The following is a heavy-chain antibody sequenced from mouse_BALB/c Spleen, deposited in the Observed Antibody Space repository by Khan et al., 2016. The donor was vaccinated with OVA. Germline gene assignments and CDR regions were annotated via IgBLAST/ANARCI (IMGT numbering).Heavy chain of an antibody. CDR2: ISDGGSYT. CDR3: TRGGYGAFGN. D-gene: IGHD2-14*01. V-gene: IGHV5-4*02. CDR1: GFTFSDYY. Sequence: EVELVASGGGLVKPGGSLKLSCAASGFTFSDYYMYWVRQTPEKRLEWVATISDGGSYTYFPDSVEGRFTISSDNAKNNLYLQLISLKSEDTDMDYSTRGGYGAFGNWGQGTLVTVSA. J-gene: IGHJ3*01.